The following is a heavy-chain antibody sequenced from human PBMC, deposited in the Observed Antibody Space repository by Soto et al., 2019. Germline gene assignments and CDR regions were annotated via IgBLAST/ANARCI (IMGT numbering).Heavy chain of an antibody. CDR2: IYWYDDK. J-gene: IGHJ5*02. D-gene: IGHD3-10*01. CDR1: GFSLSTIGVG. CDR3: ARIANYYQFDWFDP. V-gene: IGHV2-5*01. Sequence: QITLKESGPTLVKPTQTLTLTCTFSGFSLSTIGVGVGWIRQPPGTALEWFELIYWYDDKPYSPSLQRRLTVTNDTYKNQVVLTMTNMDPVDTATYYCARIANYYQFDWFDPWGQGTLVTVSS.